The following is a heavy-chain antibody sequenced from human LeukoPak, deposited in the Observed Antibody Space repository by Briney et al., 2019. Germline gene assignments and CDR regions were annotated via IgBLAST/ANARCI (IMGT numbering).Heavy chain of an antibody. CDR2: ISPSGGST. CDR1: GYTFTSNY. V-gene: IGHV1-46*01. D-gene: IGHD3-22*01. J-gene: IGHJ4*02. Sequence: ASVKVSCKAFGYTFTSNYMHWVRQAPGQGPEWMGVISPSGGSTTYAQKFQGRVTLTRDMSTSTDYLELSSLRTEDTAVYYCAKDLPRPYYLDSTDYYLPGGWGQGTLVTVPS. CDR3: AKDLPRPYYLDSTDYYLPGG.